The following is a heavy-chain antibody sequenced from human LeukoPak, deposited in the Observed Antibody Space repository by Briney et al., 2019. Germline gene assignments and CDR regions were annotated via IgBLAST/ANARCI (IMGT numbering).Heavy chain of an antibody. CDR3: AKDMLLWFGELSEPKYNWFDP. J-gene: IGHJ5*02. V-gene: IGHV3-23*01. CDR1: GFTFSSYA. Sequence: PGGSLRLSCAASGFTFSSYAMSWVRQAPGKGLEWVSAISGSGGSTYYADSVKGRFTISRDNSKNTLYLQMNSLRAEDTAVYYCAKDMLLWFGELSEPKYNWFDPWGQGTLVTVSS. CDR2: ISGSGGST. D-gene: IGHD3-10*01.